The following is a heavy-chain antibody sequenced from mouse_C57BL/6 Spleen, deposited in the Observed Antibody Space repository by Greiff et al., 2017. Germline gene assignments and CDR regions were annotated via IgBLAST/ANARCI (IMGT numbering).Heavy chain of an antibody. CDR1: GYSITSGYY. V-gene: IGHV3-6*01. D-gene: IGHD2-4*01. CDR2: ISYDGSN. Sequence: EVQLQQSGPGLVKPSQSLSLTCSVTGYSITSGYYWNWIRQFPGNKLEWMGYISYDGSNNYNPSLKNRISITRDTSKNQFFLKLNSVTTEDTATYYCASIYYDYDEWDYYAMDYWGQGTSVTVSS. J-gene: IGHJ4*01. CDR3: ASIYYDYDEWDYYAMDY.